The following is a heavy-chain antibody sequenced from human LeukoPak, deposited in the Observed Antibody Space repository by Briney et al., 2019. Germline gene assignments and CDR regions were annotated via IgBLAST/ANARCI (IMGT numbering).Heavy chain of an antibody. D-gene: IGHD6-19*01. CDR3: VKFWYSSGWSKDFDY. V-gene: IGHV3-64D*09. CDR2: ISSNGGST. Sequence: GGSLRLSCSASGFTFSSYAMHWVRQAPGKGLEYVSAISSNGGSTYYADSVKGRFTISRDNSKNTLYLQMSSLRAEDTAVYYCVKFWYSSGWSKDFDYWGQGTLVTVS. J-gene: IGHJ4*02. CDR1: GFTFSSYA.